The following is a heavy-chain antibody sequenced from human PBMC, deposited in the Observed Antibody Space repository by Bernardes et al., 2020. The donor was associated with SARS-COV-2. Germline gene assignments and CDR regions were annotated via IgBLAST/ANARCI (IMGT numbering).Heavy chain of an antibody. CDR1: GFTFSDYY. CDR2: ISSSSSYT. Sequence: GGSLRLSCAASGFTFSDYYMSWIRQAPGKGLEWVSYISSSSSYTNYADSVKGRFTISRDNAKNSLYLQMNSLRAEDTAVYYCARDSHCSSTSCSNYYYYGMDVWGQGTTVTVSS. J-gene: IGHJ6*02. V-gene: IGHV3-11*06. CDR3: ARDSHCSSTSCSNYYYYGMDV. D-gene: IGHD2-2*01.